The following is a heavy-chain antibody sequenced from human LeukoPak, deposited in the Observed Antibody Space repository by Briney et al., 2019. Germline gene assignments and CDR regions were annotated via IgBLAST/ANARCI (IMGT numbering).Heavy chain of an antibody. CDR1: GYTFTSYA. Sequence: GASVKVSCKASGYTFTSYAMHWVRQAPGQRLEWMGWINAGNGNTKYSQKFQGRVTITRDTSASTAYMELSSLRSEDTAVYYCARDIRNWLGESPPFDYWGQGTLVTVSS. CDR3: ARDIRNWLGESPPFDY. J-gene: IGHJ4*02. D-gene: IGHD3-10*01. CDR2: INAGNGNT. V-gene: IGHV1-3*01.